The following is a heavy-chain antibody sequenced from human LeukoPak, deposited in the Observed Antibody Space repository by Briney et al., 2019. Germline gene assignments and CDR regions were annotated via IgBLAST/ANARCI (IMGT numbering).Heavy chain of an antibody. CDR2: IYTSGST. CDR1: GGSISSYY. CDR3: ARDRSSSSIGYYYYMDV. V-gene: IGHV4-4*07. D-gene: IGHD6-6*01. J-gene: IGHJ6*03. Sequence: SSETLSLTCTVSGGSISSYYWSWLRQPAGKGLEWIGRIYTSGSTNYNPSLKSRVTMSVDTSKNQFSLTLSSVTAADTAVYYCARDRSSSSIGYYYYMDVWGKGTTVTVSS.